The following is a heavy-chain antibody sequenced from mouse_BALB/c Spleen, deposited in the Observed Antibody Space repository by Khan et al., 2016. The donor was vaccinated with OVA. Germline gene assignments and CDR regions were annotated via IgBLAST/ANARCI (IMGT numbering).Heavy chain of an antibody. CDR1: GYTFSDYW. CDR3: TRAGYGYFALDY. J-gene: IGHJ4*01. CDR2: IFPGSGST. Sequence: QVQLQQSGAELMTPGASVKISCKATGYTFSDYWIEWVKQRPGHGLAWIGEIFPGSGSTKYNEKFNGKATLTADTSSNTAYMQLSSLTSEDSGVYYGTRAGYGYFALDYWGQGTSVTVTS. D-gene: IGHD2-10*02. V-gene: IGHV1-9*01.